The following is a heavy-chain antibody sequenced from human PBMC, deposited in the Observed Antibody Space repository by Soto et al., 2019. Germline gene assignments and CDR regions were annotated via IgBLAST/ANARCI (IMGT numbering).Heavy chain of an antibody. D-gene: IGHD1-26*01. CDR1: GGTFSKYA. V-gene: IGHV1-69*01. CDR3: ARRSAHNAYYYFGMGV. CDR2: IIPIFGTV. Sequence: QVQLVQSGAEMKKPGSSVKVSCKASGGTFSKYAISWVRQAPGQGLEWMGGIIPIFGTVKYAQKFQGRVTITADESTSTVYLELSSLRSEDTAVYFCARRSAHNAYYYFGMGVWGQGTTVIVSS. J-gene: IGHJ6*02.